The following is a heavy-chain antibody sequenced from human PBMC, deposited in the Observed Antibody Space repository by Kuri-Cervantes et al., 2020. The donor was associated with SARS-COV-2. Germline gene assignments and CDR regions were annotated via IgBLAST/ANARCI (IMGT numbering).Heavy chain of an antibody. D-gene: IGHD5-12*01. CDR1: GFTFSSYG. Sequence: GGSLRLSCAASGFTFSSYGMHWVRQAPGKGLEWVSAISGSGGSTYYADSVKGRFTISRDNSKNTLYLQMNSLRDEDTAVYYCARDFWWLRTGEPGTFDYWGQGTLVTVSS. CDR2: ISGSGGST. J-gene: IGHJ4*02. V-gene: IGHV3-23*01. CDR3: ARDFWWLRTGEPGTFDY.